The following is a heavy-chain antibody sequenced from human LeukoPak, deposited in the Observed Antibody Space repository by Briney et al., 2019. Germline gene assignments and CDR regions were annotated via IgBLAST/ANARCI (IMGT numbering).Heavy chain of an antibody. CDR2: MNPNSGNT. Sequence: ASVKVSCKASGGTFSSYAISWVRQAPGQGLEWMGWMNPNSGNTGYAQKLQGRVTITRDTSIGTAYMELSSLRSDDTAVYYCARRSDYYDSSAYYYWGQGTLVTVSS. V-gene: IGHV1-8*03. J-gene: IGHJ4*02. D-gene: IGHD3-22*01. CDR3: ARRSDYYDSSAYYY. CDR1: GGTFSSYA.